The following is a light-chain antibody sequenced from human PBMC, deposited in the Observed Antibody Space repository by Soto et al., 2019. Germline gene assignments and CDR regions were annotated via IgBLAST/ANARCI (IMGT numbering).Light chain of an antibody. V-gene: IGKV1-6*01. CDR3: LQDFNYPRT. Sequence: AILMTQSPSSLSASVGDRVTITCRASQGIRNDLAWYQQKPGKAPKLLIYEASTLQSGVPSRFSGSYSGTDFTLTTGSLQPEDFATYYCLQDFNYPRTFGQGTKVDIK. CDR2: EAS. CDR1: QGIRND. J-gene: IGKJ1*01.